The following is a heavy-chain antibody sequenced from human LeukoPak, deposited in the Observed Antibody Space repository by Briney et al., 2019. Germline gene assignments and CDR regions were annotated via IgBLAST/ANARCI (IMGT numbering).Heavy chain of an antibody. D-gene: IGHD2-2*01. CDR2: MNPNSGNT. CDR3: AGYFGTSYYYYYGMDV. Sequence: ASVKVSCKASGYTFTSYDINWVRQATGQGLEWMGWMNPNSGNTGYAQKFQGRVTMTRSTSISTAYMELSSLRSEDTAVYYCAGYFGTSYYYYYGMDVWGQGTTVTVSS. J-gene: IGHJ6*02. CDR1: GYTFTSYD. V-gene: IGHV1-8*01.